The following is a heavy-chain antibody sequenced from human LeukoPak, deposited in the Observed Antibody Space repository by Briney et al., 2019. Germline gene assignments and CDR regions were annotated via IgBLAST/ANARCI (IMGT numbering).Heavy chain of an antibody. D-gene: IGHD3-10*01. Sequence: SETLSLTCAVYGGSFSGYYWSWIRQPPGKGLEWIGEINHSGSTNYNPSLKSRVTISVDTCKNQFSLKLSSVTAADTAVYYCARNGDGLLWFGEFYYWGQGTLVTVSS. V-gene: IGHV4-34*01. CDR3: ARNGDGLLWFGEFYY. CDR2: INHSGST. J-gene: IGHJ4*02. CDR1: GGSFSGYY.